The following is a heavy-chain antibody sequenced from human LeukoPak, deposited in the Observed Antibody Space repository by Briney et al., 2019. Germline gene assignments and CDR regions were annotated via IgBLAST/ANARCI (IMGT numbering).Heavy chain of an antibody. Sequence: ASGKVSCKASGYTFTSYYMHWVRQAPGQGLEWMGIINPSGGSTSYAQKFQGRVTMTRDTSTSTVYMELSSLRSEDTAVYYCARDRYYYDSSGYIRGISFDYWGQGTLVTVSS. J-gene: IGHJ4*02. CDR1: GYTFTSYY. V-gene: IGHV1-46*01. CDR2: INPSGGST. D-gene: IGHD3-22*01. CDR3: ARDRYYYDSSGYIRGISFDY.